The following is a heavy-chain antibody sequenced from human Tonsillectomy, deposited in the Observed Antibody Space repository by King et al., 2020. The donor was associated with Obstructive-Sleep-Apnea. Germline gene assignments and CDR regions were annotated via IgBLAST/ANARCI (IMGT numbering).Heavy chain of an antibody. CDR3: VTYGDYPGSSFDY. J-gene: IGHJ4*02. V-gene: IGHV3-30*04. CDR1: GFTFSTYE. Sequence: VQLVESGGGVVQPGRSLRLSCAASGFTFSTYEMHWVRQAPGKGLEWVAVISYDGSDKYYADSVKGRFTISRDNSKNTLSLQMNSLTTEDTAVFYCVTYGDYPGSSFDYWGQGTLVTVSS. CDR2: ISYDGSDK. D-gene: IGHD4-17*01.